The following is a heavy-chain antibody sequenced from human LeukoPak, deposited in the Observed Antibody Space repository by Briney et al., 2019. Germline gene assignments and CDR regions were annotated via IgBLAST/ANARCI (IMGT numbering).Heavy chain of an antibody. Sequence: ASVKVSCKASGYTFTDYYMHWVQQAPGKGLGWMGRVDPEDGETIYAEKFQGRVTITADTSTDTTYMELSSLRSEDTAVYYCATGYYDSSGPFFDYWGEGTLVTVSS. CDR3: ATGYYDSSGPFFDY. CDR2: VDPEDGET. J-gene: IGHJ4*02. CDR1: GYTFTDYY. V-gene: IGHV1-69-2*01. D-gene: IGHD3-22*01.